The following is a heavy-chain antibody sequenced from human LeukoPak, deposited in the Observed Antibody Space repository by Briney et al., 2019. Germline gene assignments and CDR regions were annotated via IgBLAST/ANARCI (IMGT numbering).Heavy chain of an antibody. Sequence: GGSLRLSCAASGFTFSSYSMNWVRKAPGKGLEWVSSISSSSSYIYYADSVKGRFTISRDNAKNSLYLQMNSLRAEDTAVYYCARDNSSGYYDYWGQGTLVTVSS. J-gene: IGHJ4*02. CDR1: GFTFSSYS. CDR3: ARDNSSGYYDY. V-gene: IGHV3-21*01. D-gene: IGHD3-22*01. CDR2: ISSSSSYI.